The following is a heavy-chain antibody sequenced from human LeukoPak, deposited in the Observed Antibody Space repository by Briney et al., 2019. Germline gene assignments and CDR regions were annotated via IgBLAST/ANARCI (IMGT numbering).Heavy chain of an antibody. CDR1: GFTFSSYW. Sequence: PGGSLRLSCAASGFTFSSYWMSWVRKAPGKGLEWVANIKQDGSEKYYVDSVKGRFTISRDNAKNSVYLQMTSLKADDTAVYYCAREDVYRWGFDHWGRGILVTVSS. V-gene: IGHV3-7*01. J-gene: IGHJ4*02. CDR2: IKQDGSEK. D-gene: IGHD3-16*02. CDR3: AREDVYRWGFDH.